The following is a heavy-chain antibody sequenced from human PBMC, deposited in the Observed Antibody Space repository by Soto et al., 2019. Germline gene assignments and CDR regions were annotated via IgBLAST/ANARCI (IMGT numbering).Heavy chain of an antibody. CDR2: INAGNGNT. CDR3: ASGDYVCGSYRYPTYYFDY. CDR1: GYTFTSYA. J-gene: IGHJ4*02. Sequence: QVPLVQSGAEVKKPGASVKVSCKASGYTFTSYAMHWVRQAPGQRLEWMGWINAGNGNTKYSQKFQGRVTITRDTSASTAYMELSSLRSEDTAVYYCASGDYVCGSYRYPTYYFDYWGQGTLVTVSS. V-gene: IGHV1-3*01. D-gene: IGHD3-16*02.